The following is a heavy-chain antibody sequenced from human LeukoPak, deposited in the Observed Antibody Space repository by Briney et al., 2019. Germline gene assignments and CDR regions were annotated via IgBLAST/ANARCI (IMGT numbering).Heavy chain of an antibody. CDR3: ARCPIGGATTPYYGMDV. CDR1: GFTFSSYA. V-gene: IGHV3-30-3*01. J-gene: IGHJ6*02. CDR2: ISYDGSNK. Sequence: GGSLRLSCAASGFTFSSYAMHWVRQAPGKGLEWVAVISYDGSNKYYADSVKGRFTISRDNSKNTLYLQMNSLRAEDTAVYYCARCPIGGATTPYYGMDVWGQGTTVTVSS. D-gene: IGHD1-26*01.